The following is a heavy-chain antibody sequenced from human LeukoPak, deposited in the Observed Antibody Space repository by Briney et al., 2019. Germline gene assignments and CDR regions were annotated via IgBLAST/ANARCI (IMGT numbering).Heavy chain of an antibody. D-gene: IGHD6-19*01. CDR2: IYPGDSDT. Sequence: GESLKISCKGSGYSFTSYWIGWVRQMPGKGLEWIGIIYPGDSDTRYSPSFQGQVTISADKSISTAYLQWSSLKASDTAMYYCARTPAVAGTHYYYGMDVWGQGTTVTVSS. J-gene: IGHJ6*02. CDR1: GYSFTSYW. V-gene: IGHV5-51*01. CDR3: ARTPAVAGTHYYYGMDV.